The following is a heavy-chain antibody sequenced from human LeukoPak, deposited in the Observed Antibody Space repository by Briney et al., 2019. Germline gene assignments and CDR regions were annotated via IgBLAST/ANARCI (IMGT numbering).Heavy chain of an antibody. Sequence: GGSLRLSCAASGFTFSSYAMSWVRQAPGKGLEWVSAISGSGGSTYYADSVKGRFTISRDNSKNTLYLQVNSLRAEDTAVYYCAKGVGLTMVRGVIITPHYYYYGMDVWGQGTTVTVSS. D-gene: IGHD3-10*01. V-gene: IGHV3-23*01. CDR3: AKGVGLTMVRGVIITPHYYYYGMDV. CDR1: GFTFSSYA. CDR2: ISGSGGST. J-gene: IGHJ6*02.